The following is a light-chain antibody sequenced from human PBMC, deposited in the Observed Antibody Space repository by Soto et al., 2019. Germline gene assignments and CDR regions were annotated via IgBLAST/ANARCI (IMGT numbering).Light chain of an antibody. CDR1: QSVSSSY. CDR3: QQYGSSPT. V-gene: IGKV3-20*01. J-gene: IGKJ4*01. CDR2: DAS. Sequence: EIVLTQSPGTLSLSPGERATLSCRASQSVSSSYLAWYQKKPGQAPRLLIYDASSRATGIPDRFSGSGSGTDFTLTISRLEPEDVGVYYCQQYGSSPTFGGGTKVEIK.